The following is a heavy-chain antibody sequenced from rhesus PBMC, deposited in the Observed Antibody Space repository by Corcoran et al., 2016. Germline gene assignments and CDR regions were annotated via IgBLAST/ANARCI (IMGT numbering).Heavy chain of an antibody. Sequence: EVQLVESGGGLVQPGGSLRLSCAAPGFTSGNSDLIWIRQAPGKGLEWVSYISSGSSMYYSDSVKGRFTISRDIAKNTLDLQMSSLRVEVTAVYYCANTLEYCTGSGCYGLDSWGQGVVVTVSS. CDR3: ANTLEYCTGSGCYGLDS. CDR1: GFTSGNSD. D-gene: IGHD2-21*01. J-gene: IGHJ6*01. CDR2: ISSGSSM. V-gene: IGHV3S43*01.